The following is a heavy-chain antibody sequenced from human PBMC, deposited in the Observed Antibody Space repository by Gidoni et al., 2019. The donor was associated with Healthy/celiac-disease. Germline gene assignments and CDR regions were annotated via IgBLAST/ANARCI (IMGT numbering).Heavy chain of an antibody. CDR2: IYSGGST. Sequence: EVQLVESGGGLIQPGGSLRLSCAASGFTVSRNYMSWVRQAPGKGLEWVSVIYSGGSTYYADSVKGRFTISRDNSKNTLYLQMNSLRAEDTAVYYCARDGPLDSQRWFQHWGQGTLVTVSS. CDR1: GFTVSRNY. V-gene: IGHV3-53*01. J-gene: IGHJ1*01. CDR3: ARDGPLDSQRWFQH. D-gene: IGHD6-25*01.